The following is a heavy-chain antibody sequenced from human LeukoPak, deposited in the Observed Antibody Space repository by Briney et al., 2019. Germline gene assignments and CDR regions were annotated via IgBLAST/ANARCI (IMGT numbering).Heavy chain of an antibody. CDR2: IYYSGST. D-gene: IGHD4-17*01. CDR3: ARVHGDLLWYFDL. J-gene: IGHJ2*01. V-gene: IGHV4-59*01. Sequence: SETLSLTCTVSGGSISSYYWSWIRQPPGKGLEWIGYIYYSGSTNYNPSLKSRVTISVDTSKNQFSLKLSSVTAADTAVYYCARVHGDLLWYFDLWGRGTLVTVSS. CDR1: GGSISSYY.